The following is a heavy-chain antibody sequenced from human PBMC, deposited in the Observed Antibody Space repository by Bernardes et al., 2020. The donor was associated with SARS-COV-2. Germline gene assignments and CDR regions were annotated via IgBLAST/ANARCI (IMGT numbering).Heavy chain of an antibody. Sequence: SETLSLTCTVSGGSISSDYWSWIRQPPGKGLEWIGYIYYSGSTNYNPSLKSRVTISVDTSKNQFSLKLSSVTAADTAVYYCARQDIGAIFGVVITPAGMDVWGQGTTVTVSS. J-gene: IGHJ6*02. CDR1: GGSISSDY. CDR3: ARQDIGAIFGVVITPAGMDV. V-gene: IGHV4-59*08. D-gene: IGHD3-3*01. CDR2: IYYSGST.